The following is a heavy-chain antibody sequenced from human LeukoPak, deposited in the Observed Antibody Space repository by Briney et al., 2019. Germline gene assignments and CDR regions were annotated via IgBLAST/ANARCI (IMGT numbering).Heavy chain of an antibody. CDR1: GGSISPYF. V-gene: IGHV4-4*09. Sequence: SETLSLTCTVSGGSISPYFWSWIRQPPGKGLEWIGYIYTDGSTKYNPSLKSRVTISLDTSKNQFSLKLSSVTAADTAVYYCVRRQTYFDYWGQGTLVTVSS. CDR2: IYTDGST. CDR3: VRRQTYFDY. J-gene: IGHJ4*02.